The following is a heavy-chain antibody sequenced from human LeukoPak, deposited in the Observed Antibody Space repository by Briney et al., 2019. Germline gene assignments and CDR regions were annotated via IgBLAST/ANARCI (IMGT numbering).Heavy chain of an antibody. CDR2: IYHSGST. V-gene: IGHV4-30-2*01. J-gene: IGHJ5*02. CDR1: GGSISSGGYS. D-gene: IGHD3-10*01. CDR3: ARGGITMVRGLWFDP. Sequence: SETLSLTCAVSGGSISSGGYSWSWIRQPPGKGLEWIGYIYHSGSTYYNPSLKSRVTISVDRSKNQFSLKLSSVTAADTAVYYCARGGITMVRGLWFDPWGQGTLVTVSS.